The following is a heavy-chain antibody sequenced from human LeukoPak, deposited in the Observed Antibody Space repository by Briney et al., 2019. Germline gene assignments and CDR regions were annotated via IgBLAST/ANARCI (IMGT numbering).Heavy chain of an antibody. D-gene: IGHD5-24*01. CDR3: ARDLGSRDGYNPPNLFDN. J-gene: IGHJ4*02. Sequence: GSSVTVSCTASGGTFSSYAISWVRQAPGQGLEWMGGIIPIFGTANYAQKFQGRVTITADKSTSTAYMELSSLRSEDTAVYYCARDLGSRDGYNPPNLFDNWGQGTLVTVSS. CDR2: IIPIFGTA. CDR1: GGTFSSYA. V-gene: IGHV1-69*06.